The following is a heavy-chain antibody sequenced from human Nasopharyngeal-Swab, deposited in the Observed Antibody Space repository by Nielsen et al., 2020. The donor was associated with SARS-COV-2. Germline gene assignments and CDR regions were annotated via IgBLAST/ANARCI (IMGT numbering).Heavy chain of an antibody. J-gene: IGHJ4*02. Sequence: WIRQPPGKGLEWVSAISGSGGSTYYADSVKGRFTISRDNSKNTLYLQMNSLRAEDTAVYYCAKAYYDFWSGYRLITGTTHFDYWGQGTLVTVS. CDR2: ISGSGGST. D-gene: IGHD3-3*01. V-gene: IGHV3-23*01. CDR3: AKAYYDFWSGYRLITGTTHFDY.